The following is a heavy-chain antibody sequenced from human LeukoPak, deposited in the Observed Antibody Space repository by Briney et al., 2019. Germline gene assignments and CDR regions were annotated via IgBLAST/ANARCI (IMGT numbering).Heavy chain of an antibody. CDR1: GFTFGSYW. Sequence: GGSLRLSCAAPGFTFGSYWMSWVRQAPGKGLEWVANIKQDGSEKYYVDSVKGRFTISRDNAKNSLYLQMNSLRAEDTAVYYCAKGGSYAPLDYWGQGTLVTVSS. J-gene: IGHJ4*02. CDR2: IKQDGSEK. V-gene: IGHV3-7*01. D-gene: IGHD1-26*01. CDR3: AKGGSYAPLDY.